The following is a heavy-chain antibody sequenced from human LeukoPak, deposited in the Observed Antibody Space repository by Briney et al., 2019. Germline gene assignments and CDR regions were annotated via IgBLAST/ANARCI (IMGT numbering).Heavy chain of an antibody. D-gene: IGHD2-15*01. CDR2: IYTSGST. CDR3: ARDWKGYCSGGSCYSNFDS. CDR1: GGSISSYY. Sequence: SETLSLTCTVSGGSISSYYWSWIRQPAGKGLERIGRIYTSGSTNYNPSLKSRVTMSVDTSKNQFSLKLSSVTAADTAVYYCARDWKGYCSGGSCYSNFDSWGQGTLVTVSS. V-gene: IGHV4-4*07. J-gene: IGHJ4*02.